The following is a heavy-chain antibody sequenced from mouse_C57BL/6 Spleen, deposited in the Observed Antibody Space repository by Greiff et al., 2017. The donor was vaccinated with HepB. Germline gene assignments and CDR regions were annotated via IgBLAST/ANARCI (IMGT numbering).Heavy chain of an antibody. CDR3: ARDYDYDGG. CDR2: ISYDGSN. V-gene: IGHV3-6*01. J-gene: IGHJ4*01. CDR1: GYSITSGYY. Sequence: EVQLVESGPGLVKPSQSLSLTCSVTGYSITSGYYWNWIRQFPGNKLEWMGYISYDGSNNYNPSLKNRISITRDTSKNQFFLKLNSVTTEDTATYYCARDYDYDGGWGQGTSVTVSS. D-gene: IGHD2-4*01.